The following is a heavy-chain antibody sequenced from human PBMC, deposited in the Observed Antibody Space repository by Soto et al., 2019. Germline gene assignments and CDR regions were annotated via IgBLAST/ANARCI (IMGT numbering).Heavy chain of an antibody. Sequence: PGGSLRLSCAASGFTFSSYGMHWVRQAPGKGLEWVAVISYGGSNKYYADSVKGRFTISRDNSKNTLYLQMNSLRAEDTAVYYCAKDSEWFGYSSHIDYWGQGTLVTVSS. D-gene: IGHD6-13*01. V-gene: IGHV3-30*18. CDR1: GFTFSSYG. J-gene: IGHJ4*02. CDR3: AKDSEWFGYSSHIDY. CDR2: ISYGGSNK.